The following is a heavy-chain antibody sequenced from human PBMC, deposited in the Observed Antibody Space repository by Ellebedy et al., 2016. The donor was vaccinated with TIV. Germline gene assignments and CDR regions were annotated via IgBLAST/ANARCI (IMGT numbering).Heavy chain of an antibody. J-gene: IGHJ4*02. CDR3: ARDYYDSSGYCYDY. V-gene: IGHV1-18*01. CDR2: ISAYNGNT. Sequence: ASVKVSCKASVYTFTSYGISWVRQAPGQGLEWMGWISAYNGNTNYAQKLQGRVTMTTDTSTSTAYMELRSLRSDDTAVYYCARDYYDSSGYCYDYWGQGTLVTVSS. CDR1: VYTFTSYG. D-gene: IGHD3-22*01.